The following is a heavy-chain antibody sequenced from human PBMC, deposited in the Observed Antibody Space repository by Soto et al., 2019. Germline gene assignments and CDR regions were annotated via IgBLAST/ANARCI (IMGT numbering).Heavy chain of an antibody. V-gene: IGHV4-59*08. CDR2: IYYSGST. D-gene: IGHD5-18*01. Sequence: SETLSLTCTVSGGSISSYYWSWIRQPPGKGLEWIGYIYYSGSTYYNPSLKSRVTISVDTSKNQFSLKLSSVTAADTAVYYCAGGGGYSYGDDAFDIWGQGTMVTVSS. J-gene: IGHJ3*02. CDR1: GGSISSYY. CDR3: AGGGGYSYGDDAFDI.